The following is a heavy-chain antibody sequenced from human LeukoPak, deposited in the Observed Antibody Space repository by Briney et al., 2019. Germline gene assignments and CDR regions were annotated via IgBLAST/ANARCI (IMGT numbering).Heavy chain of an antibody. CDR3: ARDSLGFDP. Sequence: ASVKVSCKASGYTFTGYYINWVRQAPGQGLEWMGWINPNTGGTNYAQKFQGRVTMTRDTSISTAYMELSRLSFDDTAVYYCARDSLGFDPWGQGTLVTVSS. V-gene: IGHV1-2*02. CDR2: INPNTGGT. J-gene: IGHJ5*02. CDR1: GYTFTGYY.